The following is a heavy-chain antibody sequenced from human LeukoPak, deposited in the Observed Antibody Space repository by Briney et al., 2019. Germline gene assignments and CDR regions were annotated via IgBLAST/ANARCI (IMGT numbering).Heavy chain of an antibody. D-gene: IGHD3-10*02. V-gene: IGHV1-18*01. CDR1: GYTFTSYG. CDR3: ARDGPLFGESPLYYMDV. Sequence: ASVKVSRKASGYTFTSYGISWVRQAPGQGLEWMGWISAYNGNTNYAQKLQGRVTMTTDTSTSTAYMELRSLGSDDTAVYYCARDGPLFGESPLYYMDVWGKGTTVTVSS. CDR2: ISAYNGNT. J-gene: IGHJ6*03.